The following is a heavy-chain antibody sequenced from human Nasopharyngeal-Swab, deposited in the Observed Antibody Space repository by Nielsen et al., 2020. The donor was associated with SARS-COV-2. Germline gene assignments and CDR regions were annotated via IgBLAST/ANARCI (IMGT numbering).Heavy chain of an antibody. J-gene: IGHJ5*02. D-gene: IGHD3-3*01. V-gene: IGHV3-7*03. CDR1: GFTFSSYS. Sequence: GESLKISCAASGFTFSSYSMNWVRQAPGKGPEWVANIKEDGSEAHYVGSVRGRFTISRDNAENSLYLQMNSLRAEDTAVYYCAKDIRGYYDFSPWGLGTLVTVAS. CDR2: IKEDGSEA. CDR3: AKDIRGYYDFSP.